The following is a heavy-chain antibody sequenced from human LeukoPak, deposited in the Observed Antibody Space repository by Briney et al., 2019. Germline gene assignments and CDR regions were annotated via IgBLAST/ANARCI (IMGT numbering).Heavy chain of an antibody. CDR3: AREYHSYYYYYYYGMDV. J-gene: IGHJ6*02. CDR2: INPNSGGT. V-gene: IGHV1-2*02. CDR1: GYTFTGYY. D-gene: IGHD3-10*01. Sequence: GASVKVSCKASGYTFTGYYMHWVRQAPGQGLEWMGWINPNSGGTNYAQKFQGRVTTTRDTSISTAYMELSRLRSDDTAVYYCAREYHSYYYYYYYGMDVWGQGTTVTVSS.